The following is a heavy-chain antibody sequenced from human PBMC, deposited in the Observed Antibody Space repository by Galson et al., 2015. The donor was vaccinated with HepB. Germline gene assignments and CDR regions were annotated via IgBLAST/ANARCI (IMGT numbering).Heavy chain of an antibody. CDR3: AKAGRQYQLLQRERLFFDF. CDR2: ITGSGST. D-gene: IGHD6-25*01. V-gene: IGHV3-23*01. CDR1: GFTFRDYA. Sequence: SLRLSCAASGFTFRDYAMTWVRQAPGKGLEWVSTITGSGSTFYTNSVKGRFTISRDISKNTLYLQMRSLRAEDAAVYYCAKAGRQYQLLQRERLFFDFWGPGTQVIVSS. J-gene: IGHJ4*02.